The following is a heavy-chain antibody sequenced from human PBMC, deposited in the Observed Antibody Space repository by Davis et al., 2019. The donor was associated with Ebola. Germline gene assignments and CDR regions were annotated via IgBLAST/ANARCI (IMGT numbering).Heavy chain of an antibody. CDR2: MYISGTT. CDR1: GGSISRGGSY. D-gene: IGHD3-22*01. J-gene: IGHJ3*02. CDR3: ARDPDYYDSGSFDI. V-gene: IGHV4-61*08. Sequence: PSETLSLTCTVSGGSISRGGSYWTWIRQHPGKGLEWIGRMYISGTTNYNPSLKSRVTMSIDTSKKQFSLRLTSVTAADTAVYYCARDPDYYDSGSFDIWGPGTMVTVSS.